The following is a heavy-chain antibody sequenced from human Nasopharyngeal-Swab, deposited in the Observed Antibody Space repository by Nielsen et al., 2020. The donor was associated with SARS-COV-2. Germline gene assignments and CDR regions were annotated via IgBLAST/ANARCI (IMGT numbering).Heavy chain of an antibody. CDR3: ARDLPSGSYSDY. CDR1: GFTFSSYS. CDR2: ISSSSSYI. D-gene: IGHD1-26*01. V-gene: IGHV3-21*01. Sequence: LSLTCAASGFTFSSYSMNWVRQAPGKGLEWVSSISSSSSYIYYADSVKGRFTISRDNAKNSLYLQMNSLRAEDTAVYYCARDLPSGSYSDYWGQGTLVTVSS. J-gene: IGHJ4*02.